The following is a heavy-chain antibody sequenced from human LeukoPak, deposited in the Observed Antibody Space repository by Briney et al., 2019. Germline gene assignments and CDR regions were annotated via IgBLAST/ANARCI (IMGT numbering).Heavy chain of an antibody. V-gene: IGHV1-18*01. CDR2: ISAYNGNT. Sequence: ASVTVSCTASGYTFTSYGISWVRQAPGQGLEWMGWISAYNGNTNYAQKLQGRVTMTTDTSTSTAYMELRSLRSDDTAVYYCARETPSRYFDYWGQGTLVTVSS. J-gene: IGHJ4*02. CDR1: GYTFTSYG. D-gene: IGHD4-23*01. CDR3: ARETPSRYFDY.